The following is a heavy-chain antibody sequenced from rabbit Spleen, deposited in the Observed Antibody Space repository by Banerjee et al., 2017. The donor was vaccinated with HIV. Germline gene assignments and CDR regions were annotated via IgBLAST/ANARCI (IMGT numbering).Heavy chain of an antibody. Sequence: QSLEESGGDLVKPGASLTLTCTASGVSFSSSSYMCWVRQAPGKGLEWIACIDTGSSGFTYFATWAKGRFTCSKTSSTTVTLQLNSLTAADTATYFCARGSATMTMVITGYYLSLWGPGTLVTVS. V-gene: IGHV1S40*01. D-gene: IGHD2-1*01. CDR3: ARGSATMTMVITGYYLSL. CDR1: GVSFSSSSY. J-gene: IGHJ4*01. CDR2: IDTGSSGFT.